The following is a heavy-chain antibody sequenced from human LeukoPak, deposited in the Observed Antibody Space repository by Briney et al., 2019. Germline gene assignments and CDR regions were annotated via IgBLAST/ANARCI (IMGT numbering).Heavy chain of an antibody. CDR3: ARVTGYMIEDYFDY. CDR2: IYTSGST. V-gene: IGHV4-61*02. Sequence: PSETLSLTCTVSGGSISSGNYYWSWIRQPAGKGLEWIGRIYTSGSTNYNPSLKSRVTISVDTPKNRFSLRLSSVTAADTAVYYCARVTGYMIEDYFDYWGQGTLVTVSS. J-gene: IGHJ4*02. CDR1: GGSISSGNYY. D-gene: IGHD3-22*01.